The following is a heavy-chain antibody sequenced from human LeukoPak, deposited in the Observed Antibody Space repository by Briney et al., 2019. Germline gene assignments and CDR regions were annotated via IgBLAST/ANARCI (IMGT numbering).Heavy chain of an antibody. V-gene: IGHV1-69*13. J-gene: IGHJ2*01. D-gene: IGHD4-17*01. CDR2: IIPIFGTA. CDR1: GGTFSSYA. Sequence: SVKVSCKASGGTFSSYAISWVRQAPGQGLEWMGGIIPIFGTANYAQKFQGRVTITADESTSTAYMELSSLRSEDTAVYYCARAGMTTVTIYWYFDLWGLGTLVTVSS. CDR3: ARAGMTTVTIYWYFDL.